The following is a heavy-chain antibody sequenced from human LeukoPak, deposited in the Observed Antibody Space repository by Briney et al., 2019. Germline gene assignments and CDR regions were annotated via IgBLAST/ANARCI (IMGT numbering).Heavy chain of an antibody. CDR2: ISYDGSNK. CDR3: ARDLDYGDYSSSLVY. V-gene: IGHV3-30*01. CDR1: GFTFSSYA. J-gene: IGHJ4*02. D-gene: IGHD4-17*01. Sequence: GGSLRLSCAASGFTFSSYAMHWVRQAPGKGLEWVAVISYDGSNKYYADSVKGRFTISRDNSKNTLYLQMNSLRAEDTAVYYCARDLDYGDYSSSLVYWGQETLVTVSS.